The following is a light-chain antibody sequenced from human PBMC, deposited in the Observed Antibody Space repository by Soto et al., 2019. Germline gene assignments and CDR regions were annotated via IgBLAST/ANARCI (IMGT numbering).Light chain of an antibody. J-gene: IGLJ2*01. CDR1: SSDFQNYNL. CDR2: EDI. CDR3: CSYAGISIIL. V-gene: IGLV2-23*01. Sequence: QSVLTQSASVSGSPGQSITISCTGTSSDFQNYNLVSWYQHHPDRAPTLILYEDIKRPSGVSNRFSGSKSGNTASLTISGLQADDEADYYCCSYAGISIILFGGGTKLTVL.